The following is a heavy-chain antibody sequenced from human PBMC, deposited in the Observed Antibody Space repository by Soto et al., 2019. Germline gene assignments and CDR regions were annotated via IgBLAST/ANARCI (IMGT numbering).Heavy chain of an antibody. CDR2: INHSGST. CDR3: ARGYYYGSGSYYNLVYYYYMDV. V-gene: IGHV4-34*01. D-gene: IGHD3-10*01. Sequence: SETLSLTCAVYGGYFRGYYWRWIRQPPGKGLEWIGEINHSGSTNYNPSLKSRVTISVDTSKNQFSLKLSSVTAADTAVYYCARGYYYGSGSYYNLVYYYYMDVWGKGTTVTVSS. J-gene: IGHJ6*03. CDR1: GGYFRGYY.